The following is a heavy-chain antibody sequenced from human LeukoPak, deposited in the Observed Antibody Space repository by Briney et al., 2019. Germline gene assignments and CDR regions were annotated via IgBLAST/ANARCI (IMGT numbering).Heavy chain of an antibody. J-gene: IGHJ4*02. Sequence: PGGSLRLSCAASGLIVSNSYMNWVRQAPGKGLEWVSVIYYNGNTFYADSVMGRFTISRDNPKNTLYLQMNSLRAEDTAVYYCARDPNGNLHFDYWGQGTLVTVSS. V-gene: IGHV3-53*01. CDR1: GLIVSNSY. CDR3: ARDPNGNLHFDY. CDR2: IYYNGNT. D-gene: IGHD2-8*01.